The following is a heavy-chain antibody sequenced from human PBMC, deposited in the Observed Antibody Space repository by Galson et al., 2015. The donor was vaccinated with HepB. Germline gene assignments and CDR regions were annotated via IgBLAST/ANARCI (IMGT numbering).Heavy chain of an antibody. Sequence: SLRLSCAASGFSVRSYWMHWVRQVPGEGLVRVSRINEDGSRINYADSVKGRFTIYKDNAKNTLYLQMNSLRTEDTAVYYCSRDTYGPDDYWGQVTLVTVSS. D-gene: IGHD4-17*01. CDR1: GFSVRSYW. CDR3: SRDTYGPDDY. CDR2: INEDGSRI. J-gene: IGHJ4*02. V-gene: IGHV3-74*01.